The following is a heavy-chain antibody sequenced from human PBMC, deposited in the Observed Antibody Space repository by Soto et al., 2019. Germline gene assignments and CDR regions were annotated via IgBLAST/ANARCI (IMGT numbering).Heavy chain of an antibody. V-gene: IGHV3-48*02. D-gene: IGHD2-21*02. CDR1: GFSFRDHS. CDR2: ISSSSENI. Sequence: GGSLRLYCVGSGFSFRDHSMNWVRQPPGKGLQWISYISSSSENIYYADSVKGRFTVSRDNAKSTLFLQMNSLRDDDSAIYYCARLPKGSVVTGWGQGSLVTVSS. J-gene: IGHJ4*01. CDR3: ARLPKGSVVTG.